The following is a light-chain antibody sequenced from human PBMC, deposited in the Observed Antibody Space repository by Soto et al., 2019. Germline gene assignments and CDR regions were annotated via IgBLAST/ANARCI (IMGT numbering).Light chain of an antibody. CDR2: KTS. CDR1: QSIDSW. J-gene: IGKJ4*01. V-gene: IGKV1-5*03. CDR3: QQYNSFSLT. Sequence: DIQMTQSPSTLSASVGDRVTITCRASQSIDSWLAWYQQKPGKAPKRLIYKTSNLESGVPSRFSGSGSGTEFSLTISSLQPDDFATYYCQQYNSFSLTFGGGTRVEVK.